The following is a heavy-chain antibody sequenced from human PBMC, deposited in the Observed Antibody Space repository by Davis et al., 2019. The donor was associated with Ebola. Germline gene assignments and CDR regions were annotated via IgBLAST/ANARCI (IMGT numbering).Heavy chain of an antibody. J-gene: IGHJ6*02. V-gene: IGHV3-30-3*01. CDR2: ISYDGSNK. D-gene: IGHD3-22*01. CDR3: ARDEYYYDSSGPLFYYYYGMDV. CDR1: GFTFSSYA. Sequence: GESLKISCAASGFTFSSYAMHWVRQAPGKGLEWVAVISYDGSNKYYADSVKGRFTISRDNSKNTLYLQMNSLRAEDTAVYYCARDEYYYDSSGPLFYYYYGMDVWGQGTTVTVSS.